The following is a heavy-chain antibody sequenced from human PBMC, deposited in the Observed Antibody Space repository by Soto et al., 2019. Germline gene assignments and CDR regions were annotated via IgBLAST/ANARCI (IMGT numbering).Heavy chain of an antibody. CDR2: INPSGGST. V-gene: IGHV1-46*03. CDR1: GYTFTGNY. Sequence: GASVKLSCKDSGYTFTGNYMHWVRQAPKQGLEWMGIINPSGGSTSYAQKFQGRVTMTRDTSTSTVYMELSSLRSEDTAVYYCARDLLGVGSESVPRNYFDYWGQGTLVTVSS. D-gene: IGHD1-26*01. J-gene: IGHJ4*02. CDR3: ARDLLGVGSESVPRNYFDY.